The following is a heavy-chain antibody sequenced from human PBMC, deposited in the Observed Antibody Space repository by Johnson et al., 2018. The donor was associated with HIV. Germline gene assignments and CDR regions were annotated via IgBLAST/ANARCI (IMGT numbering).Heavy chain of an antibody. CDR3: ARDLRGAFDI. CDR1: GFIFSDYY. V-gene: IGHV3-11*04. J-gene: IGHJ3*02. D-gene: IGHD4-17*01. CDR2: ISSSGSTI. Sequence: VLLLESGGGVVQPGRSLGLSCAASGFIFSDYYMSWIRQAPGKGLEWVSYISSSGSTIYYADSVKGRFTISRDNAKNSLYLQMNSLRAEDTAVYYCARDLRGAFDIWGQGTMVTVSS.